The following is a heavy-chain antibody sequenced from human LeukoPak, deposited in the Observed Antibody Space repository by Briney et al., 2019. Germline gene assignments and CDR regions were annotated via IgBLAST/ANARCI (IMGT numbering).Heavy chain of an antibody. CDR1: GFTFSSYA. D-gene: IGHD3-10*01. CDR3: ASTGITMVRGVIIPVDY. J-gene: IGHJ4*02. Sequence: PGGSLRLSCAASGFTFSSYAMHWVRQAPGKGLEWVAVISYDGSNKYYADSVKGRFTISRDNSKNTLYLQMNSLRAEDTAVYYCASTGITMVRGVIIPVDYWGQGTLVTVSS. V-gene: IGHV3-30-3*01. CDR2: ISYDGSNK.